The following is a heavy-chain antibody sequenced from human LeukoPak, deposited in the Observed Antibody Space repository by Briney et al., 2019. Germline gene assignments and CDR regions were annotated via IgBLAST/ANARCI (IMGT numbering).Heavy chain of an antibody. CDR3: AITPLGGEEQLVGY. D-gene: IGHD6-13*01. CDR2: ISAYNGNT. CDR1: GYTFTSYG. Sequence: GASVKVSCKASGYTFTSYGISWVRQPPGQGLEWMGWISAYNGNTNYAQKLQGRVTMTTDTSTSTAYVELRSVRCDDTALYYCAITPLGGEEQLVGYWGEGSLVSVSS. J-gene: IGHJ4*02. V-gene: IGHV1-18*01.